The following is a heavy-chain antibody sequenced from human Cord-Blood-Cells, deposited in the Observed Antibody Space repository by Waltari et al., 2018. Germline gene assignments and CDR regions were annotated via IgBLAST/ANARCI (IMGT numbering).Heavy chain of an antibody. D-gene: IGHD6-13*01. Sequence: QVQLQQWGAGLLKPSETLSLTCAVYGGSFSGYYWSWIRQPPGKGLEWIGEINQSGSTNYDPSLKSRVTISVDTAKNQFSLKLSSVTAADTAVYYCARQEGSSWYNWFDPWGQGTLVTVSS. CDR1: GGSFSGYY. CDR3: ARQEGSSWYNWFDP. V-gene: IGHV4-34*01. CDR2: INQSGST. J-gene: IGHJ5*02.